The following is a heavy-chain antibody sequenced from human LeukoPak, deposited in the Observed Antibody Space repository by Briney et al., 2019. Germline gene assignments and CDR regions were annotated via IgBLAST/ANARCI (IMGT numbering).Heavy chain of an antibody. D-gene: IGHD3-22*01. V-gene: IGHV4-39*01. CDR2: IYYSGST. CDR3: ARLVAGYYDSSGYQIDY. J-gene: IGHJ4*02. Sequence: WVRQAPGKGLEWIGSIYYSGSTYYNPSLKSRVTISVDTSKNQFSLKLSSVTAADTAVYYCARLVAGYYDSSGYQIDYWGQGTLVTVSS.